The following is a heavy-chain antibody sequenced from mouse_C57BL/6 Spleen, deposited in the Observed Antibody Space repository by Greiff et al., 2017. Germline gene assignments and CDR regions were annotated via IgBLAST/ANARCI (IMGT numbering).Heavy chain of an antibody. Sequence: QVQLQQPGAELVKPGASVKLSCKASGYTFTSYWMQWVKQRPGQGLEWIGEIDPSDSYTNYNQKFKGKATLTVDTSSSTAYMQLSGLTAEDSAGWYCARLYAMDYWGQGTSVTVSS. V-gene: IGHV1-50*01. CDR2: IDPSDSYT. J-gene: IGHJ4*01. CDR3: ARLYAMDY. CDR1: GYTFTSYW.